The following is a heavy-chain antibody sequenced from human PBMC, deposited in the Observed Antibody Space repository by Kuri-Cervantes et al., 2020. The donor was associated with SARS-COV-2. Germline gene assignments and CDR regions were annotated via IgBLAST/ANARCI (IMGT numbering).Heavy chain of an antibody. CDR1: GESFSGYY. V-gene: IGHV4-34*01. Sequence: TLSLTCAFYGESFSGYYWNWIRQSPGKGLEWIGEVNHNGGANYNPSLRSRVTISVDPSKAQFSLNLISVTAADTAVYYCARLGGYRSGYNWFDPWGQGTLVTVSS. J-gene: IGHJ5*02. CDR3: ARLGGYRSGYNWFDP. CDR2: VNHNGGA. D-gene: IGHD5-18*01.